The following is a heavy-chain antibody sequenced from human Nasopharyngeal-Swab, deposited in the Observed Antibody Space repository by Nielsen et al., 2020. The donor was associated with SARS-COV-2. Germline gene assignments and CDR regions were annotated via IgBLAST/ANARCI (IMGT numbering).Heavy chain of an antibody. J-gene: IGHJ6*03. CDR3: ARDKGDGYNSDYYYMDV. D-gene: IGHD5-24*01. Sequence: GGSLRLSCAASGLTFSSYSMNWVRQAPGKGLEWVSSISSSSSYIYYADSVKGRFTISRDNAKNSLYLQMNSLRAEDTAVYYCARDKGDGYNSDYYYMDVWGKGTTVTVSS. V-gene: IGHV3-21*04. CDR2: ISSSSSYI. CDR1: GLTFSSYS.